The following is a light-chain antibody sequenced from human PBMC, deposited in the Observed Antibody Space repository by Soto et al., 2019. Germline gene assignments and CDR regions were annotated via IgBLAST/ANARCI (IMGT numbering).Light chain of an antibody. J-gene: IGKJ2*01. V-gene: IGKV1-5*03. CDR3: QQYNSYPYT. CDR1: QSISSW. CDR2: KAS. Sequence: DIQMTQSPATLSASVGDRVTITCRASQSISSWLAWYQQKPGKAPKLLIYKASSLESGVPSRFSGTGSGTEFTLTISSLQPDDFATYYCQQYNSYPYTFGQGTKLEIK.